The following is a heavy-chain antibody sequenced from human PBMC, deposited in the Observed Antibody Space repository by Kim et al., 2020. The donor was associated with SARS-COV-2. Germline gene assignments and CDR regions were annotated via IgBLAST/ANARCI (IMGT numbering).Heavy chain of an antibody. Sequence: TFYHPSLKRRFTISLDPSRNQFSLRLTSVTATDPAVYYCARGDYFYYAMDIWGQGTTVTVSS. CDR2: T. V-gene: IGHV4-30-2*04. J-gene: IGHJ6*02. CDR3: ARGDYFYYAMDI.